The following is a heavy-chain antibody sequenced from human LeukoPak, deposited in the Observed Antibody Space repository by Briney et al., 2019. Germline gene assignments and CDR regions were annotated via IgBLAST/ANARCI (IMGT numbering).Heavy chain of an antibody. V-gene: IGHV4-59*08. D-gene: IGHD3-22*01. CDR2: IYYSGST. CDR1: GGSISSYY. CDR3: ARYWGPYDNSGAYFDY. Sequence: PSETPSLTCTVSGGSISSYYWSWIRQPPGKGLEWIGYIYYSGSTNYNPSLKSRVTISVDTSKNQFSLKLSSVTAADTAMYYCARYWGPYDNSGAYFDYWGQGTLVTVSS. J-gene: IGHJ4*02.